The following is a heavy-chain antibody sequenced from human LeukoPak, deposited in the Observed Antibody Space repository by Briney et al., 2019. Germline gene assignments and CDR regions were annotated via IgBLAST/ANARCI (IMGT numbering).Heavy chain of an antibody. CDR1: GGSISSGSYY. D-gene: IGHD6-19*01. J-gene: IGHJ6*03. V-gene: IGHV4-61*02. CDR3: ACSGWYISVNYYYYMDV. Sequence: SETLSLTCTVSGGSISSGSYYWSWIRQPAGKGLEWIGRIYTSGTTNYNPSLKSRVTISVDTSKNQFSLKLSSATAADTAVYYCACSGWYISVNYYYYMDVWGNGTTVTISS. CDR2: IYTSGTT.